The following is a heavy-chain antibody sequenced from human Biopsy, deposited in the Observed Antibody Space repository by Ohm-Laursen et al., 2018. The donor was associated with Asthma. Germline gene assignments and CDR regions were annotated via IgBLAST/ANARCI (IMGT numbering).Heavy chain of an antibody. V-gene: IGHV4-4*02. CDR2: IYHRGST. J-gene: IGHJ4*02. D-gene: IGHD5-24*01. CDR1: GGSISSSNW. CDR3: ARVKDGYNFDY. Sequence: TLSLTCAVSGGSISSSNWWSWVRQPPGKGLEWIGEIYHRGSTYYNPSLKSRVTISVDMSKNQFSLKLSSVTAADTAVYYCARVKDGYNFDYWGQGTLVTVSS.